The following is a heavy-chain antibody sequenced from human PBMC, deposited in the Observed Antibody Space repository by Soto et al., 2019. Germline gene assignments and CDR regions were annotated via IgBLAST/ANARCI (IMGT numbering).Heavy chain of an antibody. D-gene: IGHD5-12*01. CDR2: INSDGSTT. CDR1: GFTFSSNW. Sequence: GGSLRLSCAASGFTFSSNWMHWVRQPPGKGLLWVSGINSDGSTTTYADSAKGRFTISRDNAKNTLYLQMNNLRAEDTALYYCANIVAGKPHWGQGTLVTVSS. CDR3: ANIVAGKPH. J-gene: IGHJ4*02. V-gene: IGHV3-74*01.